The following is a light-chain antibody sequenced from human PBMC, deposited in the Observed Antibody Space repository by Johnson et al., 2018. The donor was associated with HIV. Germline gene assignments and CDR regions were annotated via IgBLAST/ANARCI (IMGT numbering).Light chain of an antibody. CDR2: DNN. Sequence: QSVLTQPPSVSAAPGQKVTVSCSGNSCDIGNNYVSCHQQFPGTAPKLLIYDNNKRPSGIPDRFSGSKSGTSATLGITGLQTGDEADYYCGTWDTRLSAGHVFGAGTNVTVL. V-gene: IGLV1-51*01. CDR3: GTWDTRLSAGHV. J-gene: IGLJ1*01. CDR1: SCDIGNNY.